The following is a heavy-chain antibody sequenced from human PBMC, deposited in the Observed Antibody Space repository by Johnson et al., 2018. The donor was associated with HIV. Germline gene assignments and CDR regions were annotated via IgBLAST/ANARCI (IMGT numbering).Heavy chain of an antibody. D-gene: IGHD1-26*01. J-gene: IGHJ3*02. CDR2: ISYDGSNK. CDR1: GFTFSSYA. Sequence: QVQLVESGGGLVQPGGSLRLSCAASGFTFSSYAMHWVRQAPGKGLEWVAVISYDGSNKYYADSVKGRFTISRDNSKNTLYLQMNSLRAEDTAVYCCAKDGGSYGGAFDIWGQGTMVNVSS. V-gene: IGHV3-30*04. CDR3: AKDGGSYGGAFDI.